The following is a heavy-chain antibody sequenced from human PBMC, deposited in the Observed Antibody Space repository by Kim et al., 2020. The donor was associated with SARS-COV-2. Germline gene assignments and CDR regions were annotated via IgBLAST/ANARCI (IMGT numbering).Heavy chain of an antibody. V-gene: IGHV3-30*01. D-gene: IGHD2-2*03. J-gene: IGHJ4*02. Sequence: NKDYPDSVKGRFTISRDNSKNTLYLQMNSLRAEDTAVYYCASLWIWGDFDYWGQGTLVTVSS. CDR3: ASLWIWGDFDY. CDR2: NK.